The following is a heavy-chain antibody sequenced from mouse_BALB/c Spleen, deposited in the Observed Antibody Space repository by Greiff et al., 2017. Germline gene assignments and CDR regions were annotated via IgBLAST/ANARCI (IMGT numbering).Heavy chain of an antibody. CDR3: ARRDDYAMDY. D-gene: IGHD3-3*01. J-gene: IGHJ4*01. CDR2: ISYSGST. V-gene: IGHV3-2*02. CDR1: GYSITSDYA. Sequence: ESGPGLVKPSQSLSLTCTVTGYSITSDYAWNWIRQFPGNKLEWMGYISYSGSTSYNPSLKSRISITRDTSKNQFFLQLNSVTTEDTATYYCARRDDYAMDYWGQGTSVTVSS.